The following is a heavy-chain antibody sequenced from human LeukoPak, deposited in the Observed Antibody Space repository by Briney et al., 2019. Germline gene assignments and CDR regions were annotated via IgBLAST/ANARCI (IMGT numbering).Heavy chain of an antibody. Sequence: SETLSLTCTVSGGSISSYYWSRIRQPPGKGLEWIGYISYSGSTDYSPSLKSRVTISLDTSKNQFSLRLSSVTAADTAVYYCARETRLHSGSYSNDAFDIWGQGTMVTVSS. V-gene: IGHV4-59*01. CDR1: GGSISSYY. D-gene: IGHD1-26*01. J-gene: IGHJ3*02. CDR3: ARETRLHSGSYSNDAFDI. CDR2: ISYSGST.